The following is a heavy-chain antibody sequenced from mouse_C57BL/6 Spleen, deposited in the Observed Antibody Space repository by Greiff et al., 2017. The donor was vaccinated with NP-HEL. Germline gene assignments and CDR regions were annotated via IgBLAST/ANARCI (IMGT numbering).Heavy chain of an antibody. CDR2: IYPGSGST. V-gene: IGHV1-55*01. D-gene: IGHD4-1*01. CDR1: GYTFTSYW. J-gene: IGHJ3*01. Sequence: VQLQQPGAELVKPGASVKMSCKASGYTFTSYWITWVKQRPGQGLEWIGDIYPGSGSTNYNEKFKSKAKLTVDTSSSTAYMQLSSLTSEDSAVYYGARRLGRESGFADWGQGTLVTVSA. CDR3: ARRLGRESGFAD.